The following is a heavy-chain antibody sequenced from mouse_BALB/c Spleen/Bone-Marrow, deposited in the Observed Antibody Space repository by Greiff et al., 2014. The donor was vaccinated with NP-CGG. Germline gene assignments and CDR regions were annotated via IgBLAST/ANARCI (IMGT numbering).Heavy chain of an antibody. CDR2: IDPANGNT. D-gene: IGHD2-3*01. Sequence: DVKLVESGAELVKPGASVKLSCTASGFNIKDTYMHWVKQRPEQGLEWIGRIDPANGNTKYDPKFQGKATITADTSSNTAYPQLSSLTSEDTAVYYCARNGYYVYYYAMDYWGQGTSVTVSS. CDR3: ARNGYYVYYYAMDY. CDR1: GFNIKDTY. J-gene: IGHJ4*01. V-gene: IGHV14-3*02.